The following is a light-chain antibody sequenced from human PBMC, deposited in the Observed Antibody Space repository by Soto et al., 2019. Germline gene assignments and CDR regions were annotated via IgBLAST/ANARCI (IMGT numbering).Light chain of an antibody. Sequence: EIVLTQSPATLSLSPGERATLSCRASQSVSSYLAWYQQKPGQAPRLLIYDASNRATGIPARFSGSGSGTDFTLTISSLXXXXXXXYYCQQRSNWPSTFGGGTKVEIK. V-gene: IGKV3-11*01. CDR3: QQRSNWPST. J-gene: IGKJ4*01. CDR1: QSVSSY. CDR2: DAS.